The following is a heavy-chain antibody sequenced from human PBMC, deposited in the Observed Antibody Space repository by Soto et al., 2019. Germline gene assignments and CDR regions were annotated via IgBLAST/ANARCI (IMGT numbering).Heavy chain of an antibody. J-gene: IGHJ6*02. CDR2: IYSGGVT. CDR1: GFTVKSCQ. V-gene: IGHV3-53*01. Sequence: PGGSLRLSCAASGFTVKSCQMNWVRQAPGKGLEWVSVIYSGGVTYYAGSVKGRFTITRDSSKNTVYLQMNSLRAEDTAMYYCARDPSTTGYYGLDVWGQGTTVTVSS. D-gene: IGHD3-10*01. CDR3: ARDPSTTGYYGLDV.